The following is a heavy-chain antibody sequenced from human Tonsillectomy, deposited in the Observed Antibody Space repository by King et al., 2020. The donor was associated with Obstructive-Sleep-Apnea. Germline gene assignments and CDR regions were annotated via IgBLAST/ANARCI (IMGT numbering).Heavy chain of an antibody. V-gene: IGHV4-34*01. CDR2: INHSGST. D-gene: IGHD6-13*01. CDR3: ARGSGAADVNWFDP. CDR1: GGSFSDYY. J-gene: IGHJ5*02. Sequence: VQLQQWGAGLLKPSETLSLSCAVYGGSFSDYYWSWIRQPPGKGLEWIGEINHSGSTNSNASLKSRVTLSVDMAKNQFSLKLTSVTAADTAVFYCARGSGAADVNWFDPWGQGALVTVSS.